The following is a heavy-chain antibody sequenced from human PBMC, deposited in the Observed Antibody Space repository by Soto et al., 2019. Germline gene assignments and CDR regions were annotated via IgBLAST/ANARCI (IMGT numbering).Heavy chain of an antibody. D-gene: IGHD1-1*01. CDR1: GFTFSSYV. CDR2: INDDGSST. V-gene: IGHV3-74*01. J-gene: IGHJ4*02. CDR3: ARDVQLQSFDY. Sequence: GGSLRLSCAASGFTFSSYVMHWVRQTPGKGLVWVSRINDDGSSTRYADSVKGRFTASRDNTKNTLYLQMNSLRAEDTAIYYCARDVQLQSFDYWGQGALVTVSS.